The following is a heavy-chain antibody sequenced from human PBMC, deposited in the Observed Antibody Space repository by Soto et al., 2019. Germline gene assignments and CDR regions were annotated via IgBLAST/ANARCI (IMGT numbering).Heavy chain of an antibody. CDR2: ISYDEIDK. CDR1: GFTFSNYT. V-gene: IGHV3-30*04. Sequence: QVQLVESGGGVVQPGRSLRLSCAASGFTFSNYTMHCVRQAPGKGLEWVTLISYDEIDKYYADAVKGRFTISRDNSKNTLFLQMDSLRAEDTAVYYCAGRSGSSDYWGQGPLVTVSS. J-gene: IGHJ4*02. CDR3: AGRSGSSDY. D-gene: IGHD3-10*01.